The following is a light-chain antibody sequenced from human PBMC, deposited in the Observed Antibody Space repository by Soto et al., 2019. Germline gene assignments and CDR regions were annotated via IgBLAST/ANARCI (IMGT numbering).Light chain of an antibody. CDR2: LNSDGSH. V-gene: IGLV4-69*02. J-gene: IGLJ2*01. CDR3: QPWGTGIQGV. CDR1: SGHSSYA. Sequence: QLVLTQSPSASASLGASVKLTCTLSSGHSSYAIAWHQQQPEKGPRYLMKLNSDGSHSKGDGIPDRFSGSSSGAERYLTIPSLQSEDEADYYCQPWGTGIQGVFGGGTKLTVL.